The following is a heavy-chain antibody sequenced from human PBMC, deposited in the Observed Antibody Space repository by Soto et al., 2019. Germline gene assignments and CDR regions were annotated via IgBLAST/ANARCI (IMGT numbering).Heavy chain of an antibody. CDR1: GLTFNTFA. Sequence: QVQLVESGGGVVRPGRSLRLSCTASGLTFNTFAMHWVRQAPGKGLEWVALISYDGDNTYYTDSVKGRFTISRDNSKDTLYLQMNSLRPDDTAVYYCTKGMGSALYTYYRYGMDVWGQGTTVTVSS. D-gene: IGHD2-2*02. J-gene: IGHJ6*02. CDR3: TKGMGSALYTYYRYGMDV. V-gene: IGHV3-30-3*01. CDR2: ISYDGDNT.